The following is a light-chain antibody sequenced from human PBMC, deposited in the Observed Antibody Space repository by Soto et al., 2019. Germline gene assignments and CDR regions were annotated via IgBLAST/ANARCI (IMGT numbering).Light chain of an antibody. V-gene: IGLV2-14*01. CDR1: SSDVGGYNY. J-gene: IGLJ1*01. CDR3: SPYTSSSTPYV. Sequence: QSALTQPASVSGSPGQSITISCTGTSSDVGGYNYVSWYQQHPGKAPKLMIYDVSNRPSGVSNRFSGSKSGNTASLTISGLQAEDEADYYCSPYTSSSTPYVFGTGTKVTVL. CDR2: DVS.